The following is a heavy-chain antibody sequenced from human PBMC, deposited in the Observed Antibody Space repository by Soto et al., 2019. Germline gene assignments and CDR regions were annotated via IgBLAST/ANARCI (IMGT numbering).Heavy chain of an antibody. J-gene: IGHJ4*02. Sequence: SLRLSCAASGFTFDDYAMHWVRQAPGKGLEWVSGISWNSGSIGYADSVKGRFTISRDNAKNSLYLQMNSLRAEDTALYYCARVQMAVNDYWGQGTLVTVSS. CDR2: ISWNSGSI. CDR3: ARVQMAVNDY. D-gene: IGHD4-4*01. CDR1: GFTFDDYA. V-gene: IGHV3-9*01.